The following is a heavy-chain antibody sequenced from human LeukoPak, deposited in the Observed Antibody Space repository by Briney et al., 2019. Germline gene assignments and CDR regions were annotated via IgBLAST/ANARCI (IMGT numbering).Heavy chain of an antibody. V-gene: IGHV1-18*01. Sequence: ASVKVSCKASGYTFTIYGISWVRQAPGQGLKWMGWISPYNGNTNYAQKLQGRVTMTTDTSTTTAYMELRSLRSDDTAVYYCAREMATIVNQFYYWGQGTLVTVSS. CDR2: ISPYNGNT. CDR3: AREMATIVNQFYY. CDR1: GYTFTIYG. D-gene: IGHD5-24*01. J-gene: IGHJ4*02.